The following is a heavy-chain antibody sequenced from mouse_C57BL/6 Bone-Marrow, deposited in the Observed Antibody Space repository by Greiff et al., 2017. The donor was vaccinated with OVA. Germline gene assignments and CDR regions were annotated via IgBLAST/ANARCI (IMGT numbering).Heavy chain of an antibody. D-gene: IGHD2-1*01. CDR2: IDPETGGT. CDR1: GYTFTDYE. J-gene: IGHJ3*01. CDR3: TNIYFFAY. Sequence: VQLQQSGAELVRPGASVTLSCKASGYTFTDYEMHWVKQTPVHGLEWIGAIDPETGGTAYNQKFKGKAILTADKSSSTAYMELRSLTSEDSAVYYCTNIYFFAYWGQGTLVTVSA. V-gene: IGHV1-15*01.